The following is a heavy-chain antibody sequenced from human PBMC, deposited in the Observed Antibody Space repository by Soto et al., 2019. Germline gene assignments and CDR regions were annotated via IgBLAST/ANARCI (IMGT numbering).Heavy chain of an antibody. CDR2: ISYDGSNQ. D-gene: IGHD3-16*02. V-gene: IGHV3-30*18. Sequence: GGSLRLSCAARRIAFASIPMQGARLAPRHLLEKKKIISYDGSNQYYADSVKGRFTISRDNSKNTRYLQMNSLRAEDTAVYYCAKALGELSPESYDHWGQGVLVPVSS. CDR3: AKALGELSPESYDH. CDR1: RIAFASIP. J-gene: IGHJ4*02.